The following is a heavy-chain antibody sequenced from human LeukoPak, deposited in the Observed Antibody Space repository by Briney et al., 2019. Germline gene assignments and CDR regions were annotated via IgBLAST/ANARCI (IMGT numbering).Heavy chain of an antibody. CDR3: AREVAAAGKNY. D-gene: IGHD6-13*01. CDR2: IYSGGNT. J-gene: IGHJ4*02. CDR1: GFTVSSNY. Sequence: GGSLRLSCAASGFTVSSNYMSWVRQAPGKGLEWVSVIYSGGNTYYADSVKGRFTISRDNSKKTLYLHLNSLRAEDTAVYYCAREVAAAGKNYWGQGTLVTVSS. V-gene: IGHV3-53*01.